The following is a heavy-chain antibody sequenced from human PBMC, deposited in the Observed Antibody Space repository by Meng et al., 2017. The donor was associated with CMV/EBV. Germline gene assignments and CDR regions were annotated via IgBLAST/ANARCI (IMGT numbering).Heavy chain of an antibody. CDR1: GFTFSDYY. V-gene: IGHV3-11*01. CDR2: IRSSGSTI. CDR3: ARDAVEMATIFVDF. Sequence: QVQLVESGGGLVKPGGSLRLSCAAFGFTFSDYYMSWIRQAPGKGLEWVSYIRSSGSTIYYADSVKGRFTISRDNAKNPLYLQMNSLRAEDTAVYYCARDAVEMATIFVDFWGQGTLVTVSS. J-gene: IGHJ4*02. D-gene: IGHD5-24*01.